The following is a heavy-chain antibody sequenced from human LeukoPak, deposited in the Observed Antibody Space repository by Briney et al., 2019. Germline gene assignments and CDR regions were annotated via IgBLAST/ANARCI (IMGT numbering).Heavy chain of an antibody. CDR2: MNPNSGNT. Sequence: ASVKVSCKASGYTFTSYDINWVRQATGQGLEWMGWMNPNSGNTGYAQKFQGRVTMTRNTSISTAYMELSSLRSEDTAVYYCARGYYGSGSYYYYYYYGMDVWGQGTAVTVSS. CDR3: ARGYYGSGSYYYYYYYGMDV. D-gene: IGHD3-10*01. CDR1: GYTFTSYD. J-gene: IGHJ6*02. V-gene: IGHV1-8*01.